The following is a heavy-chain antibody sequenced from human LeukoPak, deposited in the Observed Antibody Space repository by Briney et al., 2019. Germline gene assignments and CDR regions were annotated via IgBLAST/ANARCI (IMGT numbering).Heavy chain of an antibody. Sequence: PGRSLRLSCAASGFTFSSYGMHWVRQAPGKGLEWVAVISYDGSNKYYADSVKGRFTISRDNSKNTLYLQMNSLRAEDTAVYYCAKPDYGDFSGGFDYWGQGTLVTVSS. J-gene: IGHJ4*02. CDR1: GFTFSSYG. CDR3: AKPDYGDFSGGFDY. CDR2: ISYDGSNK. V-gene: IGHV3-30*18. D-gene: IGHD4-17*01.